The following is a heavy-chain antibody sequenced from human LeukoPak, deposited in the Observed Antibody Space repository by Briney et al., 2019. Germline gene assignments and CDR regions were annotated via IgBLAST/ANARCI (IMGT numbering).Heavy chain of an antibody. Sequence: ASVKVSCKASGGTFSSYAISWVRQAPGQGLEWMGGIIPIFGTANYAQKFQGRVTITTDESTSTAYMELSSLRSEDTAVYYCARQVGYCSSTSCYFDYWGQGTLVTVSS. CDR1: GGTFSSYA. J-gene: IGHJ4*02. CDR2: IIPIFGTA. D-gene: IGHD2-2*01. V-gene: IGHV1-69*05. CDR3: ARQVGYCSSTSCYFDY.